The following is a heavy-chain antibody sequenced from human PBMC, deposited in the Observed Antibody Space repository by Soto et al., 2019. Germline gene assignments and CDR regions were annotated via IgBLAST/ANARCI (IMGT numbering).Heavy chain of an antibody. CDR3: ARGPAATGREFDP. CDR2: INPNSGGT. D-gene: IGHD2-2*01. CDR1: GYTFTDYY. Sequence: QVQLVQSGAEVKKPGASVKVSCKASGYTFTDYYIHWVRQAPGQGLEWMGWINPNSGGTNYAQKFQGRVTMTRDTSISTAYMELSRLRFDDAAVYYCARGPAATGREFDPWGQGTLVTVSS. J-gene: IGHJ5*02. V-gene: IGHV1-2*02.